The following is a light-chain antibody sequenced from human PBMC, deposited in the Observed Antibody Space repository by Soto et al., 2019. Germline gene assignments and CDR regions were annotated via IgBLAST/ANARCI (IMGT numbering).Light chain of an antibody. CDR3: QQRSNWPPVIT. V-gene: IGKV3-11*01. CDR2: DAS. CDR1: QSFSSY. Sequence: EIVLTQSPATLSLSPGERVTLSCRASQSFSSYLAWYQQKPGQAPRLLIYDASKRATGIPARFSGRGSGTEFTLTISSLEPEDFAVYYCQQRSNWPPVITFGQGTRLESK. J-gene: IGKJ5*01.